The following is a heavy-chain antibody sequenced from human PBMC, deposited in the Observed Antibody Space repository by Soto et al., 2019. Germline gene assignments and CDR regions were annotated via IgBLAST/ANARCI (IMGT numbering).Heavy chain of an antibody. CDR1: GGSFSGYY. CDR3: ARGGFRDGYNYLFDY. J-gene: IGHJ4*02. V-gene: IGHV4-34*01. Sequence: SSETLSLTCAVYGGSFSGYYWSWIRQPPGKGLEWIGEINHSGSTNYNPSLKSRVTISVDTSKNQFSLKLSSVTAADTAVYYCARGGFRDGYNYLFDYWGQGTLVTVSS. CDR2: INHSGST. D-gene: IGHD5-12*01.